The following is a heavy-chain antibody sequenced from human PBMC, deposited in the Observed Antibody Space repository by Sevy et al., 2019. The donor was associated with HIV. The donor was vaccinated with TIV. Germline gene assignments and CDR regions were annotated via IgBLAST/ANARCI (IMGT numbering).Heavy chain of an antibody. CDR1: GHTFTDYF. Sequence: ASVKVSCKASGHTFTDYFIHWVRQAPGQGLEWMGWINPNSGAPKYAQKFKGRVTMTRDTSITTAYMELSRLRSDDTALYYCASPGGYRYGSLLDYWGQGTLVTVSS. CDR2: INPNSGAP. V-gene: IGHV1-2*02. J-gene: IGHJ4*01. CDR3: ASPGGYRYGSLLDY. D-gene: IGHD5-18*01.